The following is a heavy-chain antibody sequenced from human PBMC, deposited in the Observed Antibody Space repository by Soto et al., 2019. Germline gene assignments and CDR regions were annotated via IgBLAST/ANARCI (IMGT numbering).Heavy chain of an antibody. V-gene: IGHV4-59*01. Sequence: SETLSLTCTVSGDSISRYYWSWIRQAPGKGLEWIGYIYYSGSTNYNPSLKSRVTISVDTSKNQFSLRLSSVTAADTAVYYCAREPTAVDSSGSWFDPWGQGTLVTVSS. CDR2: IYYSGST. D-gene: IGHD3-22*01. J-gene: IGHJ5*02. CDR1: GDSISRYY. CDR3: AREPTAVDSSGSWFDP.